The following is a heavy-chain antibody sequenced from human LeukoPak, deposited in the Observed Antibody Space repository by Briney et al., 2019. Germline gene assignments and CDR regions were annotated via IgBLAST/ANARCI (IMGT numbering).Heavy chain of an antibody. D-gene: IGHD2-2*01. CDR1: GGSISSYY. V-gene: IGHV4-59*01. CDR3: RTSNSVFDY. CDR2: IYYSGST. J-gene: IGHJ4*02. Sequence: SETLSLTCTVSGGSISSYYWSWIRQPPGKGLEWIGYIYYSGSTNYNPSLKSRVTISVDTSKNQFSLKLSSVTAADTAVYYCRTSNSVFDYWGQGTLVTVSS.